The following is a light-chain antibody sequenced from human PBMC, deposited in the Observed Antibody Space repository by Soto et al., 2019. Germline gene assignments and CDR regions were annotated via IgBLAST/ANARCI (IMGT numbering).Light chain of an antibody. V-gene: IGKV3-11*01. CDR3: QQRSSWWT. J-gene: IGKJ1*01. CDR2: DAS. Sequence: EIVLTQSPATLSLSPGERATLSCRASQSVTTFLAWYQQKSGQAPRLLISDASNRATGIPARFSGSGSGTDFTLPISSLEPEDSAVYYCQQRSSWWTFGQGTKVEIK. CDR1: QSVTTF.